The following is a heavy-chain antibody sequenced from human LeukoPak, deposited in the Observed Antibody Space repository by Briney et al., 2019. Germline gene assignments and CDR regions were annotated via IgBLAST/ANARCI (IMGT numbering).Heavy chain of an antibody. Sequence: GGSLRLSCAASGFTFSDYYMSWIRQAPGKGLEWVSYISSSSSYTNYADSVKGRFTISRDNAKNSLYLQMNSLRAEDTAVYYCARDGYGSGSGYYGMGVWGKGTTVTISS. CDR3: ARDGYGSGSGYYGMGV. V-gene: IGHV3-11*06. CDR2: ISSSSSYT. CDR1: GFTFSDYY. D-gene: IGHD3-10*01. J-gene: IGHJ6*04.